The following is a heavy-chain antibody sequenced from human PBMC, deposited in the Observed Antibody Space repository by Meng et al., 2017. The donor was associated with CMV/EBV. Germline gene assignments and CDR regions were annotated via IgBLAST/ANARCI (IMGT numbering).Heavy chain of an antibody. CDR1: GYRFSDHY. D-gene: IGHD1-7*01. CDR2: IYPNSGGT. CDR3: ATYIGNYINWYFDL. J-gene: IGHJ2*01. V-gene: IGHV1-2*02. Sequence: AELVQPGAGVKSPGASVKVSCQTSGYRFSDHYMHWVRQAPGQGLEWMGWIYPNSGGTHYAQKFQDRVTMTRDTSISTAYMELSRLRSDDTAVYYCATYIGNYINWYFDLWGRGTLVTVSS.